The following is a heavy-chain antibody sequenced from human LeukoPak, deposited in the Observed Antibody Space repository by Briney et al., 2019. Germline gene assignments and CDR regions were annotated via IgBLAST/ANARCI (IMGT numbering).Heavy chain of an antibody. D-gene: IGHD2-2*01. CDR3: AKRYCSSTTCYRYFDY. J-gene: IGHJ4*02. CDR1: GFTFSTYG. Sequence: PGGSLILSCAASGFTFSTYGMSWVRQAPGKGLEWVSTVTFSGDRTYYADSVKGRFTISRDNSKNTLYLQMNSLSAEDTAVYYCAKRYCSSTTCYRYFDYWGQGTLVTVSS. V-gene: IGHV3-23*01. CDR2: VTFSGDRT.